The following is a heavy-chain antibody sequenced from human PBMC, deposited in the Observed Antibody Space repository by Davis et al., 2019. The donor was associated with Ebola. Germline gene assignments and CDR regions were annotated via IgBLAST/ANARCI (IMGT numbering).Heavy chain of an antibody. CDR2: IRSKAYGGTT. J-gene: IGHJ4*02. D-gene: IGHD4-23*01. CDR3: SRDYGGAGDY. Sequence: GGSLRPSCPAPGFTSGDYAMSWVRKAPGKGLELVGFIRSKAYGGTTEYAASVKGRFTISRDDSKSIAYLQMDSLKTEDTAVYYCSRDYGGAGDYWGQGTLVTVSS. CDR1: GFTSGDYA. V-gene: IGHV3-49*04.